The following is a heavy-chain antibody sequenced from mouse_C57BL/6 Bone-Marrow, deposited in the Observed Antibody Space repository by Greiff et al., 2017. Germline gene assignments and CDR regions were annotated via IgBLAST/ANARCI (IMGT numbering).Heavy chain of an antibody. CDR1: GYTFTSYW. Sequence: QVQLQQPGAELVKPGASVKLSCKASGYTFTSYWMHWVKQRPGQGLEWIGMIHPNSGSTNYNEKFKSKATLTVDKSSSTAYMQLSSLTSEDSAVXYCARKKYGNSYYFDYWGQGTTLTVSS. D-gene: IGHD2-1*01. CDR3: ARKKYGNSYYFDY. CDR2: IHPNSGST. V-gene: IGHV1-64*01. J-gene: IGHJ2*01.